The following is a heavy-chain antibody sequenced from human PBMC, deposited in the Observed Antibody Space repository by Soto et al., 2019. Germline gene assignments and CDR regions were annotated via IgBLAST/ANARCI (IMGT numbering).Heavy chain of an antibody. J-gene: IGHJ3*02. CDR2: IYYSGST. CDR1: GGSISSGDYY. CDR3: AREGVMGAVAFDI. D-gene: IGHD3-16*01. Sequence: QVQLQESGPGLVKPSQTLSLTCTVSGGSISSGDYYWSWIRQPPGKGLEWIGYIYYSGSTYYNPSLKSRVTISVDPSKNQFSLKLSSVTAADTAVYYCAREGVMGAVAFDIWGQGTMVTVSS. V-gene: IGHV4-30-4*01.